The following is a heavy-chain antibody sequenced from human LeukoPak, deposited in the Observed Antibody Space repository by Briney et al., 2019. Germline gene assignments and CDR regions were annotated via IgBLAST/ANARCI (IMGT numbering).Heavy chain of an antibody. J-gene: IGHJ4*02. CDR2: ISSSSSYI. CDR3: AKRGDIVVVPAAPDY. Sequence: PGGSLRLSCAASGFTFGTYNMNWVRQAPGKGLEWVSSISSSSSYIYYADSVKGRFTISRDNSKNTLYLQTNSLRAEDTAVYYCAKRGDIVVVPAAPDYWGQGTLVTVSS. D-gene: IGHD2-2*01. CDR1: GFTFGTYN. V-gene: IGHV3-21*04.